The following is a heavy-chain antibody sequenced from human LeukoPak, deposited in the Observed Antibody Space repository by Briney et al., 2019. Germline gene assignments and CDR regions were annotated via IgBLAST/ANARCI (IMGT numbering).Heavy chain of an antibody. CDR1: GGSITTSGYS. CDR2: INHSGST. Sequence: SETLSLTCGVSGGSITTSGYSWTWIRQPPGKGLEWIGEINHSGSTNYNPSLKSRVTISVDTSKNQFSLKLSSVTAADTAVYYCAVSVGPDAFDIWGQGTMVTVSS. D-gene: IGHD2-2*01. V-gene: IGHV4-34*01. CDR3: AVSVGPDAFDI. J-gene: IGHJ3*02.